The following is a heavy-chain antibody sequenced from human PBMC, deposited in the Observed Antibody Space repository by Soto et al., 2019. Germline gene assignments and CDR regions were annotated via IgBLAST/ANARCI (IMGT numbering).Heavy chain of an antibody. CDR3: ARSPGVFDY. CDR2: LVPVFGTA. J-gene: IGHJ4*02. V-gene: IGHV1-69*06. CDR1: GGTFSSLA. D-gene: IGHD3-10*01. Sequence: QVQLVQSGAEVKKPGSSVKVSCKASGGTFSSLAISWVRQAPGQGLEWMGGLVPVFGTANYAQKFQDRVTITADKSPSTSYMELRSLRSEDTAVYYCARSPGVFDYWGQGTLVTVSS.